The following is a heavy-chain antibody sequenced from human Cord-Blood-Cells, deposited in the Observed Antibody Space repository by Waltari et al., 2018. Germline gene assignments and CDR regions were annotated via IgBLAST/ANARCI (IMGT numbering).Heavy chain of an antibody. V-gene: IGHV4-39*01. CDR1: GGSISSSSYY. J-gene: IGHJ3*02. D-gene: IGHD1-7*01. CDR3: ARLGELELRAFDI. CDR2: IYYSGGT. Sequence: QLQLQESGPGLVKPSETRSLTCTVSGGSISSSSYYWGWIRQPPGKGLGWIGRIYYSGGTYYQPSLKSRVTISVDTSKSQFSLKLSSVTAADTAVYYCARLGELELRAFDIWGQGTMVTVSS.